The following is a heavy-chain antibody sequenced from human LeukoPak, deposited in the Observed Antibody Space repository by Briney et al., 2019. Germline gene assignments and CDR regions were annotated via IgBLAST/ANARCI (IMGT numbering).Heavy chain of an antibody. CDR1: GFTFRNYW. CDR3: VRGLLGPDDY. CDR2: INNDGSDT. Sequence: GGSLRLSCAASGFTFRNYWMHWVRQAPGKGLVWVSRINNDGSDTIYADSVKGRFTISRDNARNTLYLQVNSLRAEDTAVYYCVRGLLGPDDYWGQGTLVTVSS. V-gene: IGHV3-74*01. D-gene: IGHD1-26*01. J-gene: IGHJ4*02.